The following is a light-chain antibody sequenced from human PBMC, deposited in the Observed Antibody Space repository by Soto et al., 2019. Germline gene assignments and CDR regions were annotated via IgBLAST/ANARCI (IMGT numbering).Light chain of an antibody. J-gene: IGKJ4*01. V-gene: IGKV1D-13*01. CDR2: DAS. CDR3: QQFDNYPRT. CDR1: QDISSA. Sequence: AVQLTQSPSSLSASGGDRVTITCRASQDISSALAWYQHKKGKSPRLLIYDASSLQSGVPSRFSGSGSGTHFTLTISSLQSEDFATYYCQQFDNYPRTVGGGTKVEIK.